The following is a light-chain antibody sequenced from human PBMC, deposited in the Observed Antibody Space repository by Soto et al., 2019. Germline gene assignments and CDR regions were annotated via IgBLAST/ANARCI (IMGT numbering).Light chain of an antibody. CDR3: ETWDKV. CDR1: SGHSSYI. CDR2: LEGSGSY. Sequence: QLVLTQSSSASASLGSSVKLTCTLSSGHSSYIIAWHQQQPGKAPRYLMKLEGSGSYNKGSGVPDRFSGSSSGADRYLTISNLQFEDEADYYCETWDKVFGGGTKLTVL. V-gene: IGLV4-60*02. J-gene: IGLJ3*02.